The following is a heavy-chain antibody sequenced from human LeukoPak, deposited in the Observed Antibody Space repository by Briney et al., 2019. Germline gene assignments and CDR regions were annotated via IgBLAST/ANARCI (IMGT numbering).Heavy chain of an antibody. V-gene: IGHV3-23*01. CDR2: MTGKGDTT. D-gene: IGHD2-2*01. J-gene: IGHJ4*02. CDR3: ARDQGDIVVVPAAIGLSGYFDY. CDR1: GFTFSSYG. Sequence: GGSLRLSCAASGFTFSSYGMSWVRQAPGKGLDWVSSMTGKGDTTYYADSVKGRLTIFRDNSKNTLYLQMNSLRAEDTAVYYCARDQGDIVVVPAAIGLSGYFDYWGQGTLVTVSS.